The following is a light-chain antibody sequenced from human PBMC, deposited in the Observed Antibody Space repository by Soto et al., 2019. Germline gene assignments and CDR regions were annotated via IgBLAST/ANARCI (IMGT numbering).Light chain of an antibody. V-gene: IGKV3-15*01. CDR1: QSVSSN. CDR2: GAS. J-gene: IGKJ4*01. CDR3: QQYNNWPALT. Sequence: EIVMAQCPATLSVSPGERATLSCRASQSVSSNLAWYQQKPGQAPRLLIYGASTRATGIPARFSGSRSGTEFTLTISSLQSEDFAVYYCQQYNNWPALTFGGGTKVEIK.